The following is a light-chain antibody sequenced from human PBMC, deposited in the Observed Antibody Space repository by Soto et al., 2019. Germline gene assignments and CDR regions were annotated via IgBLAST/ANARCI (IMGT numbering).Light chain of an antibody. J-gene: IGLJ2*01. V-gene: IGLV2-8*01. CDR3: SSYAGSNNPVI. Sequence: QSALTQPPSASGSPGQSVTISCTGTSSDVGGYNYVSWYQHHPGKAPKLMIYEVTKRPSGVPDCFSGSKSGNTASLTVSGLQAEDEAAYYCSSYAGSNNPVIFGGGTKLTVL. CDR1: SSDVGGYNY. CDR2: EVT.